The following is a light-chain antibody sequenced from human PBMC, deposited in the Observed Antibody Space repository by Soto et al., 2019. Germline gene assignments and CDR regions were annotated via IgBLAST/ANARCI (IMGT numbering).Light chain of an antibody. CDR2: DVS. Sequence: QSVLTKPASVSGSPGQSITISCTGTSRDVGGYNYVSWYQQHPGKAPKLMIYDVSNRPSGVSNRFSGSKSGNTASLTISGLQAEDEADYYCSSYTSSSTLRVFGGGTKLTVL. CDR3: SSYTSSSTLRV. V-gene: IGLV2-14*01. J-gene: IGLJ3*02. CDR1: SRDVGGYNY.